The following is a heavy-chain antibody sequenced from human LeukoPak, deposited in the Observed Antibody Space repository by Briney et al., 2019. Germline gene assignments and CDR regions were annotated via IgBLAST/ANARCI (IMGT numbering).Heavy chain of an antibody. J-gene: IGHJ4*02. CDR2: ISRSGGSK. CDR1: GFTISSYA. Sequence: GVSLRLSCAASGFTISSYALSWLRQAPGKGLEWVSFISRSGGSKYYADCVKGQFTISRDNSKHTLYLQMNSLRAEDTAVYYCAKGRYGSGSYSYYFDYWGQGTLVTVSS. D-gene: IGHD3-10*01. CDR3: AKGRYGSGSYSYYFDY. V-gene: IGHV3-23*01.